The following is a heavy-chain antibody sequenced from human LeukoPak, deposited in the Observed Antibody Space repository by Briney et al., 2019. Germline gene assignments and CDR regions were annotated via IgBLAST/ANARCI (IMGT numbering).Heavy chain of an antibody. V-gene: IGHV1-2*02. CDR2: INPLNGLT. D-gene: IGHD2/OR15-2a*01. CDR1: GYSFTGYY. J-gene: IGHJ4*02. Sequence: GASVKVSCKTSGYSFTGYYLHWVRQAPGQGLEWMGWINPLNGLTSYAQKFQGRVTMTRDTSINTAYMELSSLRSDDTAIFYCARDRWGEYLGPDYWGLGTQVTVS. CDR3: ARDRWGEYLGPDY.